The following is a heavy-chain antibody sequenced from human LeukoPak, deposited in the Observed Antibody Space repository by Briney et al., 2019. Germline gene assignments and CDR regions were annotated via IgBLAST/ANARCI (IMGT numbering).Heavy chain of an antibody. Sequence: PGRSLRLSCAASGFTFSSYGMHWVRQAPGKGLEWVAVIWYDGSNKYYADSVKGRFTISRDNSKNTLYLQMNSLRAEDTAAYYCARESSYGWLYYYYGMDVWGQGTTVTVSS. CDR3: ARESSYGWLYYYYGMDV. D-gene: IGHD5-18*01. V-gene: IGHV3-33*01. CDR2: IWYDGSNK. J-gene: IGHJ6*02. CDR1: GFTFSSYG.